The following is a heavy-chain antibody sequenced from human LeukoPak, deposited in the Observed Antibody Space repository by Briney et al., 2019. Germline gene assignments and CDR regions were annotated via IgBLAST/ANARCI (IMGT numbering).Heavy chain of an antibody. CDR1: GFTFSSSS. CDR2: ITDAVGST. J-gene: IGHJ4*02. Sequence: GGSLRLSCAASGFTFSSSSISWVRQAPGKGLEWVSAITDAVGSTHYADSVKGRFTISSDNSKNTVYLQMNSLRPEDMAVYYCAKEIFSGLLYIDYWGQGTLVTVSS. D-gene: IGHD5-12*01. CDR3: AKEIFSGLLYIDY. V-gene: IGHV3-23*01.